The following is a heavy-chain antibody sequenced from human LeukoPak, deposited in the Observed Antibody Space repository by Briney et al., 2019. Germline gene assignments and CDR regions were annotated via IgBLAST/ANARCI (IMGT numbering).Heavy chain of an antibody. CDR2: IDWDDDK. V-gene: IGHV2-70*01. CDR3: ARTTMTTVTTPFDY. CDR1: GFSLSTSGMC. J-gene: IGHJ4*02. Sequence: SGPALVKPTQTLTLTCTFSGFSLSTSGMCVSWIRQPPGKALEWLALIDWDDDKYYSTSLKTRLTISKDTSTNQVVLTMTNMDPVDTATYYCARTTMTTVTTPFDYWGQGTLVTVSS. D-gene: IGHD4-17*01.